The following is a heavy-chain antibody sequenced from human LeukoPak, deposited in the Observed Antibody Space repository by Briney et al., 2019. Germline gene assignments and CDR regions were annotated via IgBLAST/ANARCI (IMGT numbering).Heavy chain of an antibody. Sequence: PSETLSLTCTVSGGSISSYYWSWIRQPPGKGLEWIGYIYYSGSTNYNPSLKSRVTISVDTSKDQFSLKLSSVTAADTAVYYCARDYYYMDVWGKGTTVTISS. V-gene: IGHV4-59*01. CDR2: IYYSGST. CDR3: ARDYYYMDV. J-gene: IGHJ6*03. CDR1: GGSISSYY.